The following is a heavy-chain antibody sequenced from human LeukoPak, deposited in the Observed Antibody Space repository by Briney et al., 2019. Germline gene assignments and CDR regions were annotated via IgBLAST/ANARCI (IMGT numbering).Heavy chain of an antibody. V-gene: IGHV3-23*01. Sequence: PGGSLRLSCAASGFTFSSYGMSWVRQAPGKGLEWVSAISGSGGSTYYADSVKGRFTISRDNSKNTLYLQMNSLRAEDTAVYYCAKDGTMVRGVMVGDDYYYYMDVWGKGTTVTISS. CDR2: ISGSGGST. D-gene: IGHD3-10*01. J-gene: IGHJ6*03. CDR3: AKDGTMVRGVMVGDDYYYYMDV. CDR1: GFTFSSYG.